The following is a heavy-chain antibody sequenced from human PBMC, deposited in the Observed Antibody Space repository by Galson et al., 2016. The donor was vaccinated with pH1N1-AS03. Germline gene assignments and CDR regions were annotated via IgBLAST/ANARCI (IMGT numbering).Heavy chain of an antibody. V-gene: IGHV3-11*01. CDR3: ATASTDLWYTSGWPGVFDH. D-gene: IGHD6-19*01. CDR1: GFTFSDYY. CDR2: ISYTGTKM. J-gene: IGHJ4*02. Sequence: SLRLSCAASGFTFSDYYMSWVRQAPGKGLEWVAYISYTGTKMYYAESVKGRFTISRDSAKNSLYLQMNSLRAEVTAVYYCATASTDLWYTSGWPGVFDHWGQGTLVTVSS.